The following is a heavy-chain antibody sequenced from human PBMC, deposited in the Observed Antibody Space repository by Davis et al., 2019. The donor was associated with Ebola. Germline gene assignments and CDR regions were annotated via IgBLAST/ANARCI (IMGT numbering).Heavy chain of an antibody. CDR2: IRYDGSNK. Sequence: PGGSLRLSCAASGFTFSSYGMHWVRQAPGKGLEWVAFIRYDGSNKYYADSVKGRFTISRDNSKNTLYLQMNSLRAEDTAVYYCAKDFIYFAAAGTPGYWGQGTLVTVSS. CDR3: AKDFIYFAAAGTPGY. CDR1: GFTFSSYG. D-gene: IGHD6-13*01. J-gene: IGHJ4*02. V-gene: IGHV3-30*02.